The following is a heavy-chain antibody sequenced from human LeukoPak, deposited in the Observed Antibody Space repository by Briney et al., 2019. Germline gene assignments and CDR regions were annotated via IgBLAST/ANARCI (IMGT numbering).Heavy chain of an antibody. J-gene: IGHJ4*02. D-gene: IGHD3-22*01. CDR2: ISAYNGNT. CDR1: GYTFTSYG. CDR3: ARETYYYDSSGYYPVDY. V-gene: IGHV1-18*01. Sequence: ASVKVSCKASGYTFTSYGISWVRQAPGQGLEWMGWISAYNGNTNYAQKFQGRVTMTRDTSISTAYMELSRLRSDDTAVYYCARETYYYDSSGYYPVDYWGQGTLVTVSS.